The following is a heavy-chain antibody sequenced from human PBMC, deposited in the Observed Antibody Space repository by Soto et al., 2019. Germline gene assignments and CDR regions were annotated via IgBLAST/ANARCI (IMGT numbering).Heavy chain of an antibody. CDR1: GYTFTSYD. CDR3: ARGGLAGYCSGGSCYSYYYYYYMDV. Sequence: ASVKVSCKASGYTFTSYDINWVRQATGQGLEWMGWMNPNSGNTGYAQKFQGRVTMTRNTSISTAYMELSSLRSEETAVYYCARGGLAGYCSGGSCYSYYYYYYMDVWGKGTTVTVSS. V-gene: IGHV1-8*01. CDR2: MNPNSGNT. J-gene: IGHJ6*03. D-gene: IGHD2-15*01.